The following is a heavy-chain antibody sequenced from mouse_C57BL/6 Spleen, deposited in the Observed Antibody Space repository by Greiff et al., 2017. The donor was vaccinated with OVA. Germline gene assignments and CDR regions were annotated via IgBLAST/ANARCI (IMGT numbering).Heavy chain of an antibody. Sequence: QVHVKQSGPGLVAPSQSLSITCTVSGFSLTSYGVHWVRQPPGKGLEWLVVIWSDGSTTYNSALKSRLSISKDNSKSQVFLKMNSLQTDDTAMYYCARHGDSSGYVDYAMDYWGQGTSVTVSS. CDR3: ARHGDSSGYVDYAMDY. CDR1: GFSLTSYG. V-gene: IGHV2-6-1*01. J-gene: IGHJ4*01. CDR2: IWSDGST. D-gene: IGHD3-2*02.